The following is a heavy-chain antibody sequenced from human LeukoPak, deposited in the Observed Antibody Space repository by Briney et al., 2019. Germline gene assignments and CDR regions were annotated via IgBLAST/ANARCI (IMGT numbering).Heavy chain of an antibody. CDR2: IYYSGST. CDR3: ALLGGNYYGPGSYYNVIDY. CDR1: GGSISSGDYY. V-gene: IGHV4-30-4*01. J-gene: IGHJ4*02. Sequence: PSQTLSLTCTVSGGSISSGDYYWSWIRQPPGKGLEWIGYIYYSGSTYYNPSLKSRVTISVDTSKNQFSLKLSSVTAADTAVYYCALLGGNYYGPGSYYNVIDYWGQGTLVTVSS. D-gene: IGHD3-10*01.